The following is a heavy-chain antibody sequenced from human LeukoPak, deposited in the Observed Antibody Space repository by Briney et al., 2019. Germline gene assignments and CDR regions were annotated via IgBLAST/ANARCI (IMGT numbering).Heavy chain of an antibody. CDR2: ISSSGAIM. CDR1: GFTFSTCA. J-gene: IGHJ4*02. D-gene: IGHD2-15*01. Sequence: GGSLRLSCAASGFTFSTCAMSWVRQAPGKGLEWVSYISSSGAIMYYADSVKGRFTISRDNAKRSLYLQVNSLRAEDTAVYYCARDARGCSGGSCYLDYWGQGTLVTASS. V-gene: IGHV3-11*01. CDR3: ARDARGCSGGSCYLDY.